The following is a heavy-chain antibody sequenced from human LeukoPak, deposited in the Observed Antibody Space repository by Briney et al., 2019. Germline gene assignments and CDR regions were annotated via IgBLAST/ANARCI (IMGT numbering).Heavy chain of an antibody. CDR2: IIPIFGTA. CDR1: GGTFSSYA. V-gene: IGHV1-69*13. J-gene: IGHJ4*02. CDR3: ARAASRDGYNDY. D-gene: IGHD5-24*01. Sequence: ASVKVSCKASGGTFSSYAISWLRQAPGQGLEWMGGIIPIFGTANYAQKFQGRVTITADESTSTAYMELSRLRSDDTAVYYCARAASRDGYNDYWGQGTLVTVSS.